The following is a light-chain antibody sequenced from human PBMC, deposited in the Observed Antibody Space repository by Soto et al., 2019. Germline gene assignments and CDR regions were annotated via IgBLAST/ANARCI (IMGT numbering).Light chain of an antibody. CDR3: SSYTSSDTLV. CDR2: EVS. CDR1: SNDIGGYNS. Sequence: QSALTQPASVSGSPGLSITISCAGTSNDIGGYNSVSWYQQHPGKAPKLLIHEVSDRPSGVSSRFSGSKSGNTASLTISRLQAEDEADYYCSSYTSSDTLVFGTGTKLTVL. J-gene: IGLJ1*01. V-gene: IGLV2-14*01.